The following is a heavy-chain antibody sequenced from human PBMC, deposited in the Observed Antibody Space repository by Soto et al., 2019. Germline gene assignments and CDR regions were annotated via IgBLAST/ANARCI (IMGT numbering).Heavy chain of an antibody. Sequence: ASVKVSCKASGYTFSDSYIHWVRQAPGQGLEWMGWINPHTGDTNYAQIFRGRVTLTTDTSISTAYMELTRLTSDDTATYYCARGMTEGVWELQRFQIANGFNPWGQGSLVTGSS. D-gene: IGHD1-26*01. CDR3: ARGMTEGVWELQRFQIANGFNP. CDR2: INPHTGDT. CDR1: GYTFSDSY. J-gene: IGHJ5*02. V-gene: IGHV1-2*02.